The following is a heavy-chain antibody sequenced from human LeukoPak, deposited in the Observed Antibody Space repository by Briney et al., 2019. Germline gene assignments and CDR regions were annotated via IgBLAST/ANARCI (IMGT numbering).Heavy chain of an antibody. CDR3: ARGAYSGDYVLYAFDI. CDR1: GYSFTSYW. D-gene: IGHD4-17*01. V-gene: IGHV5-51*01. Sequence: GESLKISCKGSGYSFTSYWIGWVRQMPGKGLEWMGIIYPGDSDTRYSPSFQGQVTISADKSISTAYLQWSSLKASDTAMYYCARGAYSGDYVLYAFDIWGQGTMVTVSS. CDR2: IYPGDSDT. J-gene: IGHJ3*02.